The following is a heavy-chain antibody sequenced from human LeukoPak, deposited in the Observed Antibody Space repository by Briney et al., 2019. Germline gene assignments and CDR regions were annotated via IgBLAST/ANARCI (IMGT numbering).Heavy chain of an antibody. CDR3: ARHLARNTGYFVTLDI. CDR2: INHSGST. J-gene: IGHJ3*02. V-gene: IGHV4-34*01. D-gene: IGHD3-9*01. CDR1: GGSLIGYY. Sequence: PSETLSLTCAGYGGSLIGYYLSWIRQPPGKGLEWVGEINHSGSTNYNPSLKSRLTILVATSNSQFSLKLASLTAADTAVYYCARHLARNTGYFVTLDIWGQGTMVTVSS.